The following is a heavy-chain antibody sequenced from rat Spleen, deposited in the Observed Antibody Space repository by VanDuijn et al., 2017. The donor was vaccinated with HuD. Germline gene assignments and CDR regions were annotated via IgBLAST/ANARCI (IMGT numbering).Heavy chain of an antibody. CDR2: ISAGGGSN. CDR3: ARPNYGYPFAY. Sequence: EVQLVESGGGLVQPGRSLKLSCAASGFTFSNYYMAWVRQAPTKGLEWVAYISAGGGSNYYRASVKGRFTISRDNAKSTLYLQMDILRSEDTATYYCARPNYGYPFAYWGQGTLVTVSS. J-gene: IGHJ3*01. V-gene: IGHV5-25*01. CDR1: GFTFSNYY. D-gene: IGHD1-11*01.